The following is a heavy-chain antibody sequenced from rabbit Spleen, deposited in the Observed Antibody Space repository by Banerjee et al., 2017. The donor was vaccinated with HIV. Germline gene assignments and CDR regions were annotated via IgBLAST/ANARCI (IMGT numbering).Heavy chain of an antibody. CDR1: GFDFSVYG. CDR3: VRGASGSGYYSL. CDR2: IDLLFGTT. J-gene: IGHJ4*01. V-gene: IGHV1S47*01. Sequence: QEQLVESGGGLVQPGGSLKLSCKASGFDFSVYGLRWVRQAPGKGLEWIGYIDLLFGTTYYANWVNGRFTISSHNAQNTLYLQLHSLTAADTATYFCVRGASGSGYYSLWGQGTLVTVS. D-gene: IGHD1-1*01.